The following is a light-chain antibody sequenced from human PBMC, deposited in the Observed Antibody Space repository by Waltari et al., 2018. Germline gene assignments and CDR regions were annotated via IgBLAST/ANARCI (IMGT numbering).Light chain of an antibody. CDR1: QSVSIY. J-gene: IGKJ5*01. CDR2: DTS. Sequence: EIVLTQSPATLSLSLGERATLSCRASQSVSIYLAWYQQKPGQAPRLLIYDTSKRATGIPARFSGSGSGTDFTLTITSLEPDDFADYYCQQRSAWPLTFGQGTRLEIK. V-gene: IGKV3-11*01. CDR3: QQRSAWPLT.